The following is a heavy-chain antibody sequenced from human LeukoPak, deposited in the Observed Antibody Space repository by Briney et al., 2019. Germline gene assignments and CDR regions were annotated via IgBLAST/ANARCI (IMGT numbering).Heavy chain of an antibody. D-gene: IGHD4-17*01. J-gene: IGHJ6*03. V-gene: IGHV1-8*03. CDR1: GYTFTSYD. CDR3: ARGATVTRDYYYYMDV. Sequence: ASVKVSCKASGYTFTSYDTNWVRQATGQGLEWMGWMNPNSGNTGYAQKFQGRVTITRNTSISTAYMELSSLRSEDTAVYYCARGATVTRDYYYYMDVWGKGTTVTVSS. CDR2: MNPNSGNT.